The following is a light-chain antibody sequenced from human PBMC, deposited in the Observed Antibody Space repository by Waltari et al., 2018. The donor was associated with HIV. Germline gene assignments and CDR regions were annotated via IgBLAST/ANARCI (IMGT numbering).Light chain of an antibody. Sequence: QSALTQPRSVSGSPGQWVPISCTANGSAVASSNFSPCYQRHPGKAPKLMIFDVDQRPSGVPASFSGSKSGNTASLTISGLQADDEAEYYCCSYVNTRTPVVFGGGTQVTVL. J-gene: IGLJ3*02. CDR3: CSYVNTRTPVV. CDR2: DVD. CDR1: GSAVASSNF. V-gene: IGLV2-11*01.